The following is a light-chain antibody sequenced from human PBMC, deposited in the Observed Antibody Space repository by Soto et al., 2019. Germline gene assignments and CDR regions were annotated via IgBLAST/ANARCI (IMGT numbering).Light chain of an antibody. CDR3: SSYASSSSLV. CDR1: SSDVGGYNY. CDR2: DVA. Sequence: QSVLTQPVSVSGCPGQSITISCTGTSSDVGGYNYVSWYQQHPDIAPKLMIYDVANRPSGVSNRFSGSKSGNTASLTISGLQAEDEADYYCSSYASSSSLVFGTGTKVTVL. V-gene: IGLV2-14*03. J-gene: IGLJ1*01.